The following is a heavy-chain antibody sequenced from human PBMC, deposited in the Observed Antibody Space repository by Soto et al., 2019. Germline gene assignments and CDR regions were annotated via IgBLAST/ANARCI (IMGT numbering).Heavy chain of an antibody. CDR2: ISGSGGST. CDR1: GFTFSSYA. V-gene: IGHV3-23*01. J-gene: IGHJ5*01. CDR3: AKDCSGRSCYSFWFDT. D-gene: IGHD2-15*01. Sequence: GGSLRLSCAASGFTFSSYAMSWVRQAPGKGLEWVSAISGSGGSTYYADSVKGRFTISRDNSKNTLYLQMNSLRAEDTAVYYCAKDCSGRSCYSFWFDTWGHGTLVTVSS.